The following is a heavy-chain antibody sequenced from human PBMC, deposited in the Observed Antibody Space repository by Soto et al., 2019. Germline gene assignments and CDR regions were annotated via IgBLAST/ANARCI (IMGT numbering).Heavy chain of an antibody. V-gene: IGHV5-51*01. Sequence: GESLKISCKGSGYSFTSYWIGWVRQMPGKGLEWMGIIYPGDSNTRYSPSFQGQVTISADKSISSAYLQWSSLRASDTAMYYWARQGYCSSTACYSVDYWGQGTLVTVSS. CDR2: IYPGDSNT. J-gene: IGHJ4*02. CDR3: ARQGYCSSTACYSVDY. D-gene: IGHD2-2*02. CDR1: GYSFTSYW.